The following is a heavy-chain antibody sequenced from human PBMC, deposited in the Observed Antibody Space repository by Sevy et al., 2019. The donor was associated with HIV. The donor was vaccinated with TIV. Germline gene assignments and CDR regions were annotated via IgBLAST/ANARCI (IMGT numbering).Heavy chain of an antibody. D-gene: IGHD2-21*02. CDR2: INHSGST. J-gene: IGHJ3*02. Sequence: SETLSLTCAVYGGSFSGYYWSWIRQPPGKGLEWIGEINHSGSTNYNPSLKSRVTISLDTSKNQFSLKLSSVTAADTAVYDCARHCGGDCSHAFDIWGQGTMVTVSS. CDR1: GGSFSGYY. V-gene: IGHV4-34*01. CDR3: ARHCGGDCSHAFDI.